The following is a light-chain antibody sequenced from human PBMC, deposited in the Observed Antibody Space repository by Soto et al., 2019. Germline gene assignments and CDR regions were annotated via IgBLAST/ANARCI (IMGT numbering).Light chain of an antibody. CDR2: WAS. J-gene: IGKJ3*01. Sequence: DIVMTQSPESLAVSLGERATINCKSSQTVLYSSNNKNSFAWYQQKPGQPPMLLISWASTRESGVPDRFSGSGSGTDFALTISGLQAEDVAVYYCQQYYGTPFTFGHGTKVALK. CDR1: QTVLYSSNNKNS. V-gene: IGKV4-1*01. CDR3: QQYYGTPFT.